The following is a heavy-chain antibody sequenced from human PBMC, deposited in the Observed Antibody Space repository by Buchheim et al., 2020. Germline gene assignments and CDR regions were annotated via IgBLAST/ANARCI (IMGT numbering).Heavy chain of an antibody. CDR3: AKTVVFDP. CDR1: GFSFNSYA. V-gene: IGHV3-23*01. J-gene: IGHJ5*02. Sequence: EVQLLESGGGLVQPGGCLRLSCAVSGFSFNSYAMSWVRQAAGKGLEWVASISASGGDTYHAASVTGRFSISRDNSKSALYLQMNSLRSEDTAVYYCAKTVVFDPWGQGTL. D-gene: IGHD2-15*01. CDR2: ISASGGDT.